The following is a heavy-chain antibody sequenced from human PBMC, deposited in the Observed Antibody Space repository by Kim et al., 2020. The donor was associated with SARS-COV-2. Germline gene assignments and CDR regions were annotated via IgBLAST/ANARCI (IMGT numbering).Heavy chain of an antibody. CDR3: TIGWVPYYYYGMDV. Sequence: GGSLRLSCAASGFTFSNAWMSWVRQAPGKGLEWVGRIKSKTDGGTTDYAAPVKGRFTISRDDSKNTLYLQMNSLKTEDTAVYYCTIGWVPYYYYGMDVWGQGTTVTVSS. CDR2: IKSKTDGGTT. J-gene: IGHJ6*02. V-gene: IGHV3-15*01. CDR1: GFTFSNAW.